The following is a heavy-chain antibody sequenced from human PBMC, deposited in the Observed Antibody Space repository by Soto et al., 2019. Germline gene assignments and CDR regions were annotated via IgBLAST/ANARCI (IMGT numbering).Heavy chain of an antibody. CDR1: GGSISSYY. CDR2: IYYSGST. CDR3: AIHSIAVAGFSTWFDP. J-gene: IGHJ5*02. D-gene: IGHD6-19*01. V-gene: IGHV4-59*01. Sequence: PSETLSLTCTVSGGSISSYYWSWIRQPPGKGLEWIGYIYYSGSTNYNPSLKSRVTISVDTSKNQFSLKLSSVTAADTAVYYCAIHSIAVAGFSTWFDPWGQGTLVTVSS.